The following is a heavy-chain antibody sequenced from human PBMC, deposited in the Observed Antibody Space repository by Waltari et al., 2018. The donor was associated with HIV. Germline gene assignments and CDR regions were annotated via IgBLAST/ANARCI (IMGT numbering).Heavy chain of an antibody. J-gene: IGHJ4*01. D-gene: IGHD3-10*01. Sequence: EVQLVESGGDLIKPGGCLRLSCVASGISFKSAWMTWVRQAPGNGLEWVGRIKSETDGDATDYAAVVKGRFTISRDDSGNILSLQMNNLRTEDTAVYYCTTEDPYVSGSYLEYWGHGTLVTVSS. CDR2: IKSETDGDAT. CDR3: TTEDPYVSGSYLEY. CDR1: GISFKSAW. V-gene: IGHV3-15*01.